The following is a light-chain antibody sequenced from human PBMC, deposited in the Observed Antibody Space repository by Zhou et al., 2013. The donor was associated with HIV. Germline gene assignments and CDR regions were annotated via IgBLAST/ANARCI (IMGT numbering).Light chain of an antibody. CDR2: STS. CDR1: QGFSSY. CDR3: LQYSGYPRT. J-gene: IGKJ1*01. Sequence: IQLTQSPSSLSASVGDRVTISCRASQGFSSYVAWYQQKPGKAPELLIYSTSTLQSGVPSRFSGSGSGTDFTLTISSLQPEDFATFYCLQYSGYPRTFGQGTKVEIK. V-gene: IGKV1-9*01.